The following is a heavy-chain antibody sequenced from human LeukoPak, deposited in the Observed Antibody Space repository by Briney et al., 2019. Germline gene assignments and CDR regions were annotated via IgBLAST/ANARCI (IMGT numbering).Heavy chain of an antibody. CDR2: IYHSGST. CDR3: ARGEYSSSWGLDY. D-gene: IGHD6-13*01. V-gene: IGHV4-38-2*02. CDR1: GYSISSGYY. J-gene: IGHJ4*02. Sequence: SETLSLTCTVSGYSISSGYYWGWIRQPPGKGLEWIGSIYHSGSTYYNPSFKSRVTISVDTSKNQFSLKLSSVTAADTAVYYCARGEYSSSWGLDYWGQGTLVTVSS.